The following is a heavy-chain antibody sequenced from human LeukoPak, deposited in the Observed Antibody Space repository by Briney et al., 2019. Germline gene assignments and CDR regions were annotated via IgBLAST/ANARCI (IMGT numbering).Heavy chain of an antibody. J-gene: IGHJ4*02. D-gene: IGHD7-27*01. CDR1: GLKFDEYG. CDR2: INWNSGSI. CDR3: FAGADY. V-gene: IGHV3-9*01. Sequence: GRSLRLSCAASGLKFDEYGMYWVRQAPGKGLEWVAGINWNSGSIGYADSVKGRFTISGDNARNSLYLQMDSLRAEDTAFYYCFAGADYWGQGTLVTVSS.